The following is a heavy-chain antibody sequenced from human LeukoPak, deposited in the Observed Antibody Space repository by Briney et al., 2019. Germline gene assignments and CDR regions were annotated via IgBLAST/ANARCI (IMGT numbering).Heavy chain of an antibody. Sequence: GGSLRLSCAASGFTFNNYGMHWVRQAPGKGLEWVAAIWYDGSNKYYADSVKGRFTISRDSSKNTLYLQMNSLRAEDTAVYRCARGGYCSSSSCSNYDGMDVWGQGTTLTVSS. CDR1: GFTFNNYG. V-gene: IGHV3-33*01. CDR3: ARGGYCSSSSCSNYDGMDV. D-gene: IGHD2-2*01. J-gene: IGHJ6*02. CDR2: IWYDGSNK.